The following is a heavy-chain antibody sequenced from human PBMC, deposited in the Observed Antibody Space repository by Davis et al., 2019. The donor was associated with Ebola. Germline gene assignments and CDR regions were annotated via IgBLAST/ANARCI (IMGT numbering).Heavy chain of an antibody. V-gene: IGHV4-34*01. CDR1: GGSFSGYY. J-gene: IGHJ6*03. Sequence: SETLSLTCAVYGGSFSGYYWPWIRQPPGKGLEWIGEINHSGSTNSNPSLKSRVTISVDTSKNQFSLKLSSVTAADTAVYYCAKDKHYSNHYYNYYMDVWGKGTTVTVSS. CDR3: AKDKHYSNHYYNYYMDV. D-gene: IGHD4-11*01. CDR2: INHSGST.